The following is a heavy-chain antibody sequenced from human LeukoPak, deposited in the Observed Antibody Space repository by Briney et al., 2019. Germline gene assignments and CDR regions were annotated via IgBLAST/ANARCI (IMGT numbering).Heavy chain of an antibody. J-gene: IGHJ3*02. CDR1: GDSFSSNSAA. D-gene: IGHD2-2*01. Sequence: PSQTLSLTCAISGDSFSSNSAAWNWLRQSPSRGLEWLGRTYYRSKWYNDYAVSVKSRITINPDTSKNQFSLQLNSVTPEDTAVYYCAREPIVVVPAAPNDAFDIWGQGTMVTVSS. CDR2: TYYRSKWYN. V-gene: IGHV6-1*01. CDR3: AREPIVVVPAAPNDAFDI.